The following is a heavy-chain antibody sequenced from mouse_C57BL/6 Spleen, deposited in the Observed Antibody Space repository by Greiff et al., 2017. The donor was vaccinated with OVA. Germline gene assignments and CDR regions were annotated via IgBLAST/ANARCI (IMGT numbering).Heavy chain of an antibody. CDR2: IHPNSGST. J-gene: IGHJ4*01. D-gene: IGHD1-1*01. CDR1: GYTFTSYW. CDR3: ARDYGSSLYAMDY. V-gene: IGHV1-64*01. Sequence: QLQLQQPGAELVKPGASVKLSCKASGYTFTSYWMHWVKQRPGQGLEWIGMIHPNSGSTNYNEKFKSKATLTVDKSSSTAYMQLSSLTSEDSAVYYCARDYGSSLYAMDYWGQGTSVTVSS.